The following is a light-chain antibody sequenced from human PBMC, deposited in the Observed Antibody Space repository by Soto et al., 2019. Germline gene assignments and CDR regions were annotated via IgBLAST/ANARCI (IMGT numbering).Light chain of an antibody. CDR2: GAS. CDR3: QQSGSSPPIS. CDR1: QSVSSSY. J-gene: IGKJ5*01. V-gene: IGKV3-20*01. Sequence: EIVLTQPPGTLSLSPGERATLSCRASQSVSSSYLTWYQQKPGQAPRLLIYGASSRATGIPYRFSGSGSGTDFTLTISRLEPEDFAVYYCQQSGSSPPISFGQGTRLEIK.